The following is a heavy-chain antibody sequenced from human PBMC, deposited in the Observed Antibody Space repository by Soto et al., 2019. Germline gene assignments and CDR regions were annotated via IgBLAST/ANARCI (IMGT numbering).Heavy chain of an antibody. CDR2: IYPGDSDT. CDR3: TTSATGDYYYYAMDV. Sequence: GESLKISCKGSGYRLTNYWIGWVRQMPGKGLEWMGIIYPGDSDTRYSPSFQGQVTISADKSISTAYLQWSSLKASDTAMYYCTTSATGDYYYYAMDVWGPGTTVTVSS. V-gene: IGHV5-51*01. CDR1: GYRLTNYW. D-gene: IGHD7-27*01. J-gene: IGHJ6*02.